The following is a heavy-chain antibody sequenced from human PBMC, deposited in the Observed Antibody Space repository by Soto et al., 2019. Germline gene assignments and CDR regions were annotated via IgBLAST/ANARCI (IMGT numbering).Heavy chain of an antibody. V-gene: IGHV1-69*01. CDR3: ARDRDHYGSGNYYNRIDF. Sequence: QVQLVQSGAEVKKPGSSVKVSCKASGGIFSTYAISWLRQAPGQGLERMGGIIPLFGTPNYAQRFQGRVTITADESTSTAYMELSRLRSEDTAVYYCARDRDHYGSGNYYNRIDFWGQGTLVTVSS. J-gene: IGHJ4*02. CDR1: GGIFSTYA. CDR2: IIPLFGTP. D-gene: IGHD3-10*01.